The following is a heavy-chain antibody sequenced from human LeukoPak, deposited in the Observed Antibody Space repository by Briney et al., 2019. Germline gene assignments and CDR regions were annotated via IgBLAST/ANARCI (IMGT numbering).Heavy chain of an antibody. CDR2: ISSSSNTI. D-gene: IGHD3-9*01. V-gene: IGHV3-48*01. J-gene: IGHJ4*02. Sequence: GGSLRLSCAASGFTFSSYTMNWVRQAPGKGLEWVSCISSSSNTIYYADSVKGRFTISRDNAKNSLYLQMNSLRAEDTAVYYCARGRYFDWLDYWGQGTLVTVSS. CDR3: ARGRYFDWLDY. CDR1: GFTFSSYT.